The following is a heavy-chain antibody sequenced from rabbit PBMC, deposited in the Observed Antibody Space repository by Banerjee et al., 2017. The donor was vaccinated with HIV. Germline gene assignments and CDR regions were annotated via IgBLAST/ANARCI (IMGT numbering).Heavy chain of an antibody. Sequence: QEQLVESGGGLVQPGGSLKLSCKASGFDFSSYGVSWVRQAPGKGLEWIGCINTSSGNIVYASWAKGPFTISKTSSTTVTLQMTSLTAADTATYFCAGGDSGYRWITRLDLWGPGTLVTVS. CDR3: AGGDSGYRWITRLDL. V-gene: IGHV1S45*01. J-gene: IGHJ3*01. CDR2: INTSSGNI. CDR1: GFDFSSYG. D-gene: IGHD7-1*01.